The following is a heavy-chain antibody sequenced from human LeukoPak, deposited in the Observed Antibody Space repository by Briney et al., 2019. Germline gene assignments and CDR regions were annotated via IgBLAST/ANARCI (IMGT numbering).Heavy chain of an antibody. CDR2: IYYDGSKK. CDR3: ARGPDGYNSHFDY. CDR1: GFTFSSYF. V-gene: IGHV3-30-3*01. D-gene: IGHD5-24*01. J-gene: IGHJ4*02. Sequence: GGSLRLSCAASGFTFSSYFMGWVRQAPGKGLEWVAVIYYDGSKKYYADSVEGRFTISRDNSKNTLYLHMKSLRVEDTAVYYCARGPDGYNSHFDYWGQGTLVTVSS.